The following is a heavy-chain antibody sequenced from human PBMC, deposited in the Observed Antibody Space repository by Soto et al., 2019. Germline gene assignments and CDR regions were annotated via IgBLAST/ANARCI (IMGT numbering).Heavy chain of an antibody. V-gene: IGHV5-51*01. CDR3: AIPEGPCSGGSCIFDI. CDR1: GYSFTSYW. J-gene: IGHJ3*02. D-gene: IGHD2-15*01. CDR2: IYPGDSDT. Sequence: GESLKISCKGSGYSFTSYWIGWVRQMPGKGLEWMGIIYPGDSDTRYSPSFQGQVTISADKSISTAYLQWSSLKASDTAMYYCAIPEGPCSGGSCIFDIWGQGTMVTVSS.